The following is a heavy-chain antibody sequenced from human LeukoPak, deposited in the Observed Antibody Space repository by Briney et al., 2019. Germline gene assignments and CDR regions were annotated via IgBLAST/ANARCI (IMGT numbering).Heavy chain of an antibody. J-gene: IGHJ4*02. D-gene: IGHD2-15*01. CDR3: ARREEGYCSGGSCYAYYFDY. Sequence: GESLKISCKGSGYSFTSYWIGWVRQMPGKGLEWMGIIYPGDSDTRYSPSFQGQVTISADNSISTDYLQWSSLQASDTALYYRARREEGYCSGGSCYAYYFDYWGQGTLVTVSS. CDR1: GYSFTSYW. V-gene: IGHV5-51*01. CDR2: IYPGDSDT.